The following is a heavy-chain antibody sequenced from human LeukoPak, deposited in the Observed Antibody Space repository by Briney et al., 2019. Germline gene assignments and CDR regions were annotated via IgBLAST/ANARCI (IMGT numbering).Heavy chain of an antibody. CDR2: IYSGGST. J-gene: IGHJ5*02. D-gene: IGHD2-15*01. CDR1: GFTVSGNY. Sequence: GGSLRLSCAASGFTVSGNYMSWVRQAPGKGLEWVSVIYSGGSTYYADSVKGRFTISRDNSKNTLYLQMNSLRAEDTAVYYCAREDCSGGSCYCTWGQGTLVTVSS. CDR3: AREDCSGGSCYCT. V-gene: IGHV3-53*01.